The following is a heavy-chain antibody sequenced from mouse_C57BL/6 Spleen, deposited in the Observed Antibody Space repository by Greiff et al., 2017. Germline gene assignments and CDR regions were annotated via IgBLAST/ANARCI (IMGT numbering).Heavy chain of an antibody. J-gene: IGHJ4*01. CDR1: GYSITSGYY. CDR3: ARPRYDGYYAGYAMDY. V-gene: IGHV3-6*01. CDR2: ISYDGSN. Sequence: EVKLMESGPGLVKPSQSLSLTCSVTGYSITSGYYWNWIRQFPGNKLEWMGYISYDGSNNYNPSLKNRIPIPRDTSKNQFFLKLNSVTTEDTATYSCARPRYDGYYAGYAMDYWGQGTSVTVSS. D-gene: IGHD2-3*01.